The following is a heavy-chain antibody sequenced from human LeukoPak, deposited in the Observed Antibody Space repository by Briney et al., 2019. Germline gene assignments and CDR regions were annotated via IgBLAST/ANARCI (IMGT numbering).Heavy chain of an antibody. J-gene: IGHJ3*02. CDR2: IYHSGST. V-gene: IGHV4-39*07. CDR1: GDSISTSNSY. Sequence: SETLSLTCTVSGDSISTSNSYWGWIRQPPGKGLEWIGSIYHSGSTYYNPSLKSRVTISVDTSKNQFSLKLSSVTAADTAVYYCARRYLCDIWGQGTMVTVSS. D-gene: IGHD1-14*01. CDR3: ARRYLCDI.